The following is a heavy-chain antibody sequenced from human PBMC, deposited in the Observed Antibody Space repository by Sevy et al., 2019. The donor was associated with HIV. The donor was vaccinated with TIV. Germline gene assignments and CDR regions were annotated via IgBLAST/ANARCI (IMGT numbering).Heavy chain of an antibody. CDR1: AFTFRSYT. CDR3: ARVRPYDTRDFDY. D-gene: IGHD3-22*01. CDR2: ISSSGSYI. J-gene: IGHJ4*02. Sequence: GGSLRLSCVASAFTFRSYTMKWVRQAPGKGLECVSSISSSGSYIYYADSVKGRFTISRDDAKNSLYLQMNTLRAEDAALYYCARVRPYDTRDFDYWGQGTLVTVSS. V-gene: IGHV3-21*01.